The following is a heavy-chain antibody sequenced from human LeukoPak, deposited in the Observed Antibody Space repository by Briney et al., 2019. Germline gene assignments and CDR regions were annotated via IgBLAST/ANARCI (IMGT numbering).Heavy chain of an antibody. V-gene: IGHV3-7*05. CDR2: IKQDGSEK. D-gene: IGHD1-26*01. CDR3: ARVLSSGSYYFDY. Sequence: GGSLRLSCAASGFTFSSYWMSWVRQAPGKGLEWAANIKQDGSEKYYVDSVKGRFTISRDNAKNSLYLQMNSLRAEDTAVYYCARVLSSGSYYFDYWGQGTLVTVSS. J-gene: IGHJ4*02. CDR1: GFTFSSYW.